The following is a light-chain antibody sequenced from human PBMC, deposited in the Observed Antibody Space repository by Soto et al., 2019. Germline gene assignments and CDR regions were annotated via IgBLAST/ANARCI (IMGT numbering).Light chain of an antibody. V-gene: IGLV2-14*01. J-gene: IGLJ3*02. CDR1: SSDVGAYNY. CDR2: DVS. Sequence: QSVLTQPASVSGSPGQSLTISCTGTSSDVGAYNYVSWYQQHPGKAPKLMIFDVSNRPSGVSNRFSGSKSGNTASLTISGLQAEDEADYYCSSYTTATTRVFGGGTKVTVL. CDR3: SSYTTATTRV.